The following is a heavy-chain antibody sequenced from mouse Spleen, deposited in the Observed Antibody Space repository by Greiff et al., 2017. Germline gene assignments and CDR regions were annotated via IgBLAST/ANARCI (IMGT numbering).Heavy chain of an antibody. J-gene: IGHJ3*01. D-gene: IGHD1-1*01. CDR1: GFTFSSYA. V-gene: IGHV5-9-1*01. CDR3: ASLYYYGSLFAY. CDR2: ISSGGSYT. Sequence: EVKLVESGGGLVKPGGSLKLSCAASGFTFSSYAMSWVRQTPEKRLEWVATISSGGSYTYYPDSVKGRFTISRDNAKNTLYLQMSSLRSEDAAMYYWASLYYYGSLFAYWGQGTLVTVSA.